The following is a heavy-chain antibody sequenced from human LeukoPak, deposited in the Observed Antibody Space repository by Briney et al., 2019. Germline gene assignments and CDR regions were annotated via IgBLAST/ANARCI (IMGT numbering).Heavy chain of an antibody. CDR2: IIPILGIA. J-gene: IGHJ4*02. D-gene: IGHD6-13*01. CDR1: GGTXSSYA. V-gene: IGHV1-69*04. CDR3: ASIKTGYSSSWTFDY. Sequence: GSSVKVSCKASGGTXSSYAISWVRQAPGQGLEWMGRIIPILGIANYAQKFQGRVTITADKSTSTAYMELSSLRSEDTAVYYCASIKTGYSSSWTFDYWGQGTLVTVSS.